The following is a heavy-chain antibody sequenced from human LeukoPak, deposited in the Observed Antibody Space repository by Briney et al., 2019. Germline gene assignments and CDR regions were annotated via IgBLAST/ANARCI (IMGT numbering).Heavy chain of an antibody. Sequence: PGGTLRLSCAVSGFTFSNYAMSWVRQAPGKGLEWVAGISHSGISTYYEDSVKGRFTISRDNSKNTLYLQMNSLRAEDTAVYYCAKGGYTYYYDSSGSFIDYWGQGTLVTVSS. J-gene: IGHJ4*02. V-gene: IGHV3-23*01. CDR3: AKGGYTYYYDSSGSFIDY. CDR2: ISHSGIST. CDR1: GFTFSNYA. D-gene: IGHD3-22*01.